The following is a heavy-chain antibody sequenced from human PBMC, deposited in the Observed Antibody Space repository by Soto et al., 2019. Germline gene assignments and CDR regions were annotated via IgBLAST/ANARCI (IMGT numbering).Heavy chain of an antibody. CDR1: GRSISSDD. Sequence: SETLSLTCTVSGRSISSDDWSWIRQPPGKGLEWIGYIYYSGSTNYNPSLKSRVTISVDTSKNQFSLKLSSVTPADTAVYYRARGVSAYYYGMDAWGQGTTVTVPS. V-gene: IGHV4-59*01. CDR2: IYYSGST. CDR3: ARGVSAYYYGMDA. D-gene: IGHD6-13*01. J-gene: IGHJ6*02.